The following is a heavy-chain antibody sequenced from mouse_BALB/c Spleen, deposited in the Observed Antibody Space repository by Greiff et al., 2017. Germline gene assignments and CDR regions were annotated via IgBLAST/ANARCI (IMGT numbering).Heavy chain of an antibody. V-gene: IGHV5-17*02. J-gene: IGHJ2*01. CDR2: ISSGSSTI. Sequence: EVQLVESGGGLVQPGGSRKLSCAASGFTFSSFGMHWVRQAPEKGLEWVAYISSGSSTIYYADTVKGRFTISRDNPKNTLFLQMTSLRSEDTAMYYCARSWGYFDYWGQGTTLTVSS. CDR3: ARSWGYFDY. CDR1: GFTFSSFG. D-gene: IGHD4-1*01.